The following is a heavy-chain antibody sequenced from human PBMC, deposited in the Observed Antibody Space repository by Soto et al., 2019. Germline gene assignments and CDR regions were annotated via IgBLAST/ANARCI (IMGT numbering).Heavy chain of an antibody. V-gene: IGHV4-38-2*01. CDR1: GYSISSGYD. CDR2: IYHSGST. J-gene: IGHJ5*02. CDR3: ARSGITGINNWFDP. Sequence: SETLSLTCAVSGYSISSGYDWGWIRQPPGKGLEWIGSIYHSGSTYYNPSLKSRVTISVDTSKNQFSLKLSSVTAADTAVYYCARSGITGINNWFDPWGQGTLVTVSS. D-gene: IGHD1-20*01.